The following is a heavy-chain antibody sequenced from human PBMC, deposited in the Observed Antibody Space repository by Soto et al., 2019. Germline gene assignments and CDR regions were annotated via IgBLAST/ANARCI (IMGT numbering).Heavy chain of an antibody. D-gene: IGHD3-16*01. J-gene: IGHJ4*02. CDR3: ARWGTHIDY. V-gene: IGHV1-18*01. CDR1: GYTFTNFG. CDR2: ISAYNGNT. Sequence: QVQRVQSGAEVKKPGASVKVSCKASGYTFTNFGISWVRQAPGQGLEWMGGISAYNGNTNYAQNFQGRVTMTTDTSTITAYMELRTLRSDDTAVYYCARWGTHIDYWGQGTLVTVSS.